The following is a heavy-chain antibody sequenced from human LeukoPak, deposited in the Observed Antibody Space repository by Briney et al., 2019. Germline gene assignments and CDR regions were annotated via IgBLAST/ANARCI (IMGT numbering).Heavy chain of an antibody. CDR3: ARVIATRPHYHYYMDV. V-gene: IGHV3-69-1*01. J-gene: IGHJ6*03. CDR1: GFSFSDYD. D-gene: IGHD6-6*01. Sequence: GGSLRLSCSASGFSFSDYDMNWFRQAPGKGLEWISSISGRTIYYADSVKGRFTISRGNAENSLYLQMNSLRAEDTAVYYCARVIATRPHYHYYMDVWGKGTTVTVSS. CDR2: ISGRTI.